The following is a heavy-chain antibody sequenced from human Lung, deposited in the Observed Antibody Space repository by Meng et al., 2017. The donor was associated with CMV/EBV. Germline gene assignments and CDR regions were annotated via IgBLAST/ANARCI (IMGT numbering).Heavy chain of an antibody. CDR2: ANPISDDT. D-gene: IGHD6-19*01. J-gene: IGHJ4*01. V-gene: IGHV1-2*06. CDR1: GYSFSGFY. CDR3: AKSSDNGWSS. Sequence: VQLVHSGAEVKRPGASVKISCQASGYSFSGFYLNWARQAPGHGLEWLGRANPISDDTHLAQKFEGRITVTRGATINTAFMELTRLRPDDTAVYYCAKSSDNGWSSWGPGTLVTVSS.